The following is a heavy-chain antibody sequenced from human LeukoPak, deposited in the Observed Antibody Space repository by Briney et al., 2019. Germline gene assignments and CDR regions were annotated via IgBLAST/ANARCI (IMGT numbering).Heavy chain of an antibody. J-gene: IGHJ4*02. V-gene: IGHV4-59*01. CDR1: GGSISSYY. CDR2: IYYSGST. D-gene: IGHD3-10*01. CDR3: ARSKVGFLFDY. Sequence: SETLSLTCTVSGGSISSYYWSWIRQPPGKGLEWIGYIYYSGSTNYNPSLKSRVTISVDTSKNQFSLKLSSVTAADTAVYYCARSKVGFLFDYWGQGTLVTVPS.